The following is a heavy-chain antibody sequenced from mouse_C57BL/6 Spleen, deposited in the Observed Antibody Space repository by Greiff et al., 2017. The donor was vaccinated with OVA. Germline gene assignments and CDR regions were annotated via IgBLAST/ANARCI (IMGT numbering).Heavy chain of an antibody. D-gene: IGHD1-1*01. Sequence: QVQLQQPGAEFVMPGASVKLSCKASGYTFTSYWMHWVKQRPGQGLEWIGEIDPSDSYTNYNQKYKGKTTLTVDKSTSTAYIQLSSLTSEDTTVSYCARGDNTTVGAHLDCWGQGTTLTVSS. CDR1: GYTFTSYW. J-gene: IGHJ2*01. CDR3: ARGDNTTVGAHLDC. V-gene: IGHV1-69*01. CDR2: IDPSDSYT.